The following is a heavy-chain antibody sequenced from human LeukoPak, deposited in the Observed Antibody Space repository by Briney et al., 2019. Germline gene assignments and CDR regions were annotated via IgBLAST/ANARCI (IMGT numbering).Heavy chain of an antibody. J-gene: IGHJ6*02. Sequence: SQTLSLTCAISGDSVSSNSASWNWIRQTTSRGLEWLGRTYYRSMWYNDYAASVKSRVTINRDTSKNQFSLQLNSVTPDDSAVYYCARGLTAYQAYYGLDVWGQGTTVTVSS. CDR3: ARGLTAYQAYYGLDV. V-gene: IGHV6-1*01. D-gene: IGHD1-20*01. CDR1: GDSVSSNSAS. CDR2: TYYRSMWYN.